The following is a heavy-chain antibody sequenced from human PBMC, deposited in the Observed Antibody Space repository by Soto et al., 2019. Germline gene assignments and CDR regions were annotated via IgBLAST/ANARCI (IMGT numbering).Heavy chain of an antibody. CDR2: INPSGGST. Sequence: ASVKVSCKASGCTFTSYYMHWVRQAPGQGLEWMGIINPSGGSTSYAQKFQGRVTMTRDTSTSTVYMELSSLRSEDTAVYYCARDLSELATGGNNWCYPWGQGTLVTVSS. V-gene: IGHV1-46*01. CDR3: ARDLSELATGGNNWCYP. J-gene: IGHJ5*02. CDR1: GCTFTSYY. D-gene: IGHD6-13*01.